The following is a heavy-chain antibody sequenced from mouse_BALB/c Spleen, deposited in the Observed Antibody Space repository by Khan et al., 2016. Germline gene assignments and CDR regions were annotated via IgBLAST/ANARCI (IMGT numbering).Heavy chain of an antibody. J-gene: IGHJ3*01. CDR2: ISYNGSN. Sequence: EVQLQESGPGLVKPSQSLSLTCSVTGYSITSGYYWYWIRQFPGNKLEWMGSISYNGSNNYNTSHKNRISITRDTSKNQFFLQLNSVTTEDTATYDSAAYGSYEGFADWGQETVVTVSA. CDR3: AAYGSYEGFAD. D-gene: IGHD1-1*02. CDR1: GYSITSGYY. V-gene: IGHV3-6*02.